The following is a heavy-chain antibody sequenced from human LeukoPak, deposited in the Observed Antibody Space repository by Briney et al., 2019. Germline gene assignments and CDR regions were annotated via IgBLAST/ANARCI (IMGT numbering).Heavy chain of an antibody. CDR3: ARDLGYYYMDV. CDR2: ISTYGSGT. J-gene: IGHJ6*03. V-gene: IGHV3-74*01. CDR1: GFTFSGYW. Sequence: GGSLRLPCAASGFTFSGYWMHWVRQAPGKGLVWVSRISTYGSGTTYADSVKGRFTISRDNAKNTLYLQMNSLRAEDTAVYYCARDLGYYYMDVWGKGTTVTVSS.